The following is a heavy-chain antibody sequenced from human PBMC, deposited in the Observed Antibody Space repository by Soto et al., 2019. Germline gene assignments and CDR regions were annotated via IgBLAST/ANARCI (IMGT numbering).Heavy chain of an antibody. V-gene: IGHV1-3*01. CDR1: GYTYAEYA. CDR2: INVGNGNA. Sequence: QVQFVQSGAEVKMPGGSVKLSGKTPGYTYAEYAIHWVRQAPGQGLEWMGWINVGNGNAKYSQRVEGRVTMTRDASASTVYMEVGSLASEDTAVYYCTSSSERGYWGQGTLVTVSS. CDR3: TSSSERGY. J-gene: IGHJ4*02.